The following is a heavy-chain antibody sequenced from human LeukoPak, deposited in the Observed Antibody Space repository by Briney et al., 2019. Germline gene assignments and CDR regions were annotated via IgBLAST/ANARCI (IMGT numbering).Heavy chain of an antibody. D-gene: IGHD3-16*01. V-gene: IGHV4-39*01. CDR1: GVSINSGGYY. Sequence: SETLSLTCTVSGVSINSGGYYWGWIRQPPGKGLEWIGSIYYSGSTYYNPSLKSRVTISVDTSKNQFSLKLSSVTAADTAVYYCATRGGDFWGQGTLVTVSS. J-gene: IGHJ4*02. CDR2: IYYSGST. CDR3: ATRGGDF.